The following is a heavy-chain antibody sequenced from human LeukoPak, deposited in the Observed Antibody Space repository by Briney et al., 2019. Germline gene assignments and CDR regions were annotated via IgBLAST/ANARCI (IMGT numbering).Heavy chain of an antibody. V-gene: IGHV4-4*07. CDR1: GYSIRSSYY. CDR3: ARRDWNYWYFDL. CDR2: IYSSGST. Sequence: SETLSLTCAVSGYSIRSSYYWSWIRQPAGKGLEWIGRIYSSGSTNYNPSLNSRVTMSVDTSKNQFSLKLSSVTAADTAVYYCARRDWNYWYFDLWGRGTLVTVSS. D-gene: IGHD1-1*01. J-gene: IGHJ2*01.